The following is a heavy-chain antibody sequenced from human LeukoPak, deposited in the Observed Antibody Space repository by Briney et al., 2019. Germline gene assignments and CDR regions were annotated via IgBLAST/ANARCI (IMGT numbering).Heavy chain of an antibody. CDR2: IYPGYSDT. CDR3: ARCVAADRDGYNYQGLQSFDY. Sequence: GESLKISCKGSGYSFTSCWIGWVRQMPGRGLEWMGIIYPGYSDTRYSPSFQGQVTISADKSISTAYLQWSSLKASDTAMYYCARCVAADRDGYNYQGLQSFDYWGQGTLVTVSS. V-gene: IGHV5-51*01. J-gene: IGHJ4*02. D-gene: IGHD5-24*01. CDR1: GYSFTSCW.